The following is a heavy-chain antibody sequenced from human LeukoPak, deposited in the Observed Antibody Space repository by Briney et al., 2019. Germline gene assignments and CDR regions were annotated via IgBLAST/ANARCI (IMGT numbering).Heavy chain of an antibody. Sequence: GRSLRLSCAASGFTFSSYGMHWVRQAPGKGLEWVAVISYDGSNKYYADSVKGRFTISRDNSKNTLYLQMNSLRAEDTAVYYCAREGSDSGSYPRMKYYYYGMDVWGQGTTVTVSS. CDR2: ISYDGSNK. J-gene: IGHJ6*02. V-gene: IGHV3-30*03. CDR3: AREGSDSGSYPRMKYYYYGMDV. D-gene: IGHD1-26*01. CDR1: GFTFSSYG.